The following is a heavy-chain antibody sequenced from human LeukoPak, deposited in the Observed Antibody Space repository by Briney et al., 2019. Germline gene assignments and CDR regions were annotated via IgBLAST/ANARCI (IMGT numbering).Heavy chain of an antibody. D-gene: IGHD6-19*01. J-gene: IGHJ4*02. V-gene: IGHV3-30*18. Sequence: GGSLRLSCSASGFTFSSYGMHWVRQAPGKGLEWVAVISYDGSNKYYADSVKGRFTISRDNSKNTLYLQMNSLRAEDTAVYYCAKDGGSGWYDYWGQGTLVTVSS. CDR3: AKDGGSGWYDY. CDR1: GFTFSSYG. CDR2: ISYDGSNK.